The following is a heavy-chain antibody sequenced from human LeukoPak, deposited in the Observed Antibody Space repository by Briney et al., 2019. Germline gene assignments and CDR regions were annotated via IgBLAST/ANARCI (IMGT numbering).Heavy chain of an antibody. V-gene: IGHV4-34*01. CDR1: GGSFSGYY. J-gene: IGHJ6*02. CDR2: INHSGST. D-gene: IGHD1-26*01. CDR3: ARVQWELPTYYYYGMDV. Sequence: KSSETLSLTCAVYGGSFSGYYWSWIRQPPGKGLEWIGEINHSGSTNYNPSLKSRVTISVDTSKNQFSLKLSSVTAADTAVYYCARVQWELPTYYYYGMDVWGRGTTVTVSS.